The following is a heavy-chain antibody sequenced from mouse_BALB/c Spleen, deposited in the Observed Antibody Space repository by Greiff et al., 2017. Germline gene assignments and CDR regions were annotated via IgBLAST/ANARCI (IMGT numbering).Heavy chain of an antibody. CDR3: ARLYRYDGYYAMDD. CDR2: INPSSGYT. Sequence: VKLVESGAELARPGASVKMSCKASGYTFTSYTMHWVKQRPGQGLEWIGYINPSSGYTNYNQKFKDKATLTADKSSSTAYMQLSSLTSEDSAVYYCARLYRYDGYYAMDDWGQGTSVTVSS. CDR1: GYTFTSYT. D-gene: IGHD2-14*01. J-gene: IGHJ4*01. V-gene: IGHV1-4*01.